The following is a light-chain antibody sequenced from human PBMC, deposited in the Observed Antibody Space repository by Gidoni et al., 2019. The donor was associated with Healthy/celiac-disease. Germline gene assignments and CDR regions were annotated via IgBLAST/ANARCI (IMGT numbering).Light chain of an antibody. Sequence: VLTQSPGTLSLSPGERATLSCRASQSVSSSYLAWYQQKPGQAPRLLIYGASSRATGIPDRFSGSGSGTDFTLTISRLEPEDFAVYYCQQYGSSPPWTFGQGTKVEIK. J-gene: IGKJ1*01. V-gene: IGKV3-20*01. CDR3: QQYGSSPPWT. CDR1: QSVSSSY. CDR2: GAS.